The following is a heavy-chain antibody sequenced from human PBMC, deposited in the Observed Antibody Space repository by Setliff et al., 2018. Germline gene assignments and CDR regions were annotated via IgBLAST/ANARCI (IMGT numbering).Heavy chain of an antibody. D-gene: IGHD3-9*01. J-gene: IGHJ4*02. V-gene: IGHV4-61*02. Sequence: PSETLSLTCTVTGGSFDSGTHYWSWIRQPAGKVPEWIGLIQGTGNTNYNPSLQSRATISIDTSKNQISLKITSVTAADTAPHSCAGTPARGTTWLSPFDYWGQGIQVTVSS. CDR3: AGTPARGTTWLSPFDY. CDR2: IQGTGNT. CDR1: GGSFDSGTHY.